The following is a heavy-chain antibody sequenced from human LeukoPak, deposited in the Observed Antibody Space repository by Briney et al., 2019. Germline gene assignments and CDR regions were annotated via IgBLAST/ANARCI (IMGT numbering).Heavy chain of an antibody. D-gene: IGHD3-10*01. Sequence: PSETLSLTCTVSGGSISSSYWSWIRQSPGKGLEWIGYIYYSGSTNYNPSLKSRVTISVDTSKNQFSLKLSSVTAADTAVYYCARRARYYYGSGSYRVGDYYYYGMDVWGQGTTVTVSS. J-gene: IGHJ6*02. CDR1: GGSISSSY. CDR3: ARRARYYYGSGSYRVGDYYYYGMDV. CDR2: IYYSGST. V-gene: IGHV4-59*08.